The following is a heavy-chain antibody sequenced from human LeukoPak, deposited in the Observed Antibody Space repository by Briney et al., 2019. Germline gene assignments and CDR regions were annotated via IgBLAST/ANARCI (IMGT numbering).Heavy chain of an antibody. D-gene: IGHD3-22*01. V-gene: IGHV4-31*03. CDR3: ARTGRRDSGGYYYFDY. Sequence: TLSLTCTVSSGSISSGGYYWSWICQHPGKGGQWIGYIYYSGNTYYNPSLKSRVTISVDTSKNQFSLKLSSVTAADTAVYYCARTGRRDSGGYYYFDYWGQGTPVTVSS. CDR1: SGSISSGGYY. J-gene: IGHJ4*02. CDR2: IYYSGNT.